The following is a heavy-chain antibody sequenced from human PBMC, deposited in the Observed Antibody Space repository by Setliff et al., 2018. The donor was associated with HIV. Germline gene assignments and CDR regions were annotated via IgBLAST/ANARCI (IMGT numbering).Heavy chain of an antibody. CDR3: ARVRERVTIFGVVRDFDS. D-gene: IGHD3-3*01. Sequence: AASVKVSCKASGYTFTGYYIHWVRQAPGEGLEWMGRINPNSGGTNYAQKFQGRVSVTGDTSISTAYMELSRLRSDDTAVYYCARVRERVTIFGVVRDFDSWGQGTLVTVSS. CDR2: INPNSGGT. V-gene: IGHV1-2*06. CDR1: GYTFTGYY. J-gene: IGHJ4*02.